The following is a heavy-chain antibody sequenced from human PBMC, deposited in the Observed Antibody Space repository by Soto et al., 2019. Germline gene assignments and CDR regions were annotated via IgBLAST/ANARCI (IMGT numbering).Heavy chain of an antibody. V-gene: IGHV1-46*01. CDR2: INPSGGST. D-gene: IGHD2-2*01. CDR3: AAPIVPGLEYYGMDV. J-gene: IGHJ6*02. CDR1: GYTFTSYY. Sequence: ASVKVSCKASGYTFTSYYMHWVRQAPGQGLEWMGIINPSGGSTSYAQKFQGRVTMTRDTSTSTVYMELSSLRSEDTAVYYCAAPIVPGLEYYGMDVWGQGTTVTVSS.